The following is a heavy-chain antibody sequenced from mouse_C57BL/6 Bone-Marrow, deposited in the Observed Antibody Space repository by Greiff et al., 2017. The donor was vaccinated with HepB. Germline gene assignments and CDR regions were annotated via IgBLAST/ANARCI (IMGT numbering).Heavy chain of an antibody. CDR1: GYTFTSYW. CDR3: ARGGQLRFYAMDY. J-gene: IGHJ4*01. D-gene: IGHD3-2*02. CDR2: INPSSGYT. V-gene: IGHV1-7*01. Sequence: QVQLKESGAELAKPGASVKLSCKASGYTFTSYWMHWVKQRPGQGLEWIGYINPSSGYTKYNQKFKDKATLTADKSSSTAYMQLSSLTYDDSAVYYCARGGQLRFYAMDYWGQGTSVTVSS.